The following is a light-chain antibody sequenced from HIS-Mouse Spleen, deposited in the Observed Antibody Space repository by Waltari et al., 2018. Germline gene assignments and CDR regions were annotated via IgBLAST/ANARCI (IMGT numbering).Light chain of an antibody. Sequence: SYELTQPPSVSVSPGQTARITCSGDALPKNYAYGYQQKSGQAPVLVIYEDSKRPSGIPERFSGSSSGTMATLTISGAQVEDEADYYCYSTDSSGNHRRVFGGGTKLTVL. CDR1: ALPKNY. CDR2: EDS. V-gene: IGLV3-10*01. J-gene: IGLJ3*02. CDR3: YSTDSSGNHRRV.